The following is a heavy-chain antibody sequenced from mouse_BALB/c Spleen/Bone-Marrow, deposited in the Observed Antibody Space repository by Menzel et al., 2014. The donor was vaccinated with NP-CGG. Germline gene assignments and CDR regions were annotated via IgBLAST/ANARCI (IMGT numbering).Heavy chain of an antibody. CDR2: IDTSDSYT. J-gene: IGHJ4*01. CDR3: ARGGHVFSLDY. D-gene: IGHD3-3*01. Sequence: VQLQQSGAELGMPGASVKMSCKASGYTFTDNWIYWVKQRPGQGLEWIGAIDTSDSYTNYNQKFMGKASLTVDASSSTAYVQVSSLTSDDSAVYYCARGGHVFSLDYWGQGTSVTVSS. CDR1: GYTFTDNW. V-gene: IGHV1-69*01.